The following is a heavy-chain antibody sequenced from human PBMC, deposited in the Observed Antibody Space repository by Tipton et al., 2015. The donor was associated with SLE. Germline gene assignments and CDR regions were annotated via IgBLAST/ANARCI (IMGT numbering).Heavy chain of an antibody. J-gene: IGHJ4*02. CDR2: INHSGST. CDR3: ARVRTRVGITIFGVARGYYLDY. V-gene: IGHV4-34*01. CDR1: GGSFSGYY. D-gene: IGHD3-3*01. Sequence: TLSLTCAVYGGSFSGYYWSWIRQPPGKGLEWIGEINHSGSTNYNPSLKSRVTISVDTSKNQFSLKLSSVTAADTAVYYCARVRTRVGITIFGVARGYYLDYWGQGTLVTVSS.